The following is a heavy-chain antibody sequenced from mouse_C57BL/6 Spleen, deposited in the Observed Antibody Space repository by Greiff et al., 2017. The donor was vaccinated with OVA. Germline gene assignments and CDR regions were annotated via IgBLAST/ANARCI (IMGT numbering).Heavy chain of an antibody. CDR3: AAAQATLSWFAY. V-gene: IGHV1-82*01. CDR1: GYAFSSSW. Sequence: VKVVESGPELVKPGASVKISCKASGYAFSSSWMNWVKQRPGKGLEWIGRIYPGDGDTNYNGKFKGKATLTADKSSSTAYMQLSSLTSEDSAVYFCAAAQATLSWFAYWGQGTLVTVSA. D-gene: IGHD3-2*02. J-gene: IGHJ3*01. CDR2: IYPGDGDT.